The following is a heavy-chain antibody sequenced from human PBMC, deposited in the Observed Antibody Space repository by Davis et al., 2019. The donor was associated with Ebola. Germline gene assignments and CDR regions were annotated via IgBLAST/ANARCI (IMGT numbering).Heavy chain of an antibody. J-gene: IGHJ6*03. V-gene: IGHV3-21*01. CDR3: ARVNTAMVYYYYMDV. CDR1: GFTFSSYS. Sequence: PGGSLRLSCAASGFTFSSYSMNWVRQAPGKGLEWVSSISSSSSYIYYADSVKGRFTISRDNAKNSLYLQMNSLRAEDTAVYYCARVNTAMVYYYYMDVWGKGTTVTVSS. CDR2: ISSSSSYI. D-gene: IGHD5-18*01.